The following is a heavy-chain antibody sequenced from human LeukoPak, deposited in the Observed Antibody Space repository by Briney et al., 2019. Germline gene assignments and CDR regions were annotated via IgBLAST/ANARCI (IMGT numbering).Heavy chain of an antibody. CDR2: INHSGGT. CDR3: ASIAVVVAATHYFDY. Sequence: PSETLSLTCAVYGGSFSGYYWSWIRQPPGKGLEWIGEINHSGGTNYNPSLKSRVTISVDTSKNQFSLKLSSVTAADTAVYYCASIAVVVAATHYFDYWAQGTLVTVSS. J-gene: IGHJ4*02. D-gene: IGHD2-15*01. CDR1: GGSFSGYY. V-gene: IGHV4-34*01.